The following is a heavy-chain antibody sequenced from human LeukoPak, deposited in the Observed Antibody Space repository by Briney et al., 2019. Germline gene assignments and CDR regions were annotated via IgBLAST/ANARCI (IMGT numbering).Heavy chain of an antibody. Sequence: ASVKVSCKASGYTFTDYHLHWMRQAPGQGLEWMADINPKSGGSYCAQKFQGRVTMTRDTSISTVYMELSRLTSDDTAVYYCARAQGAVTLRFDPWGQGTLVTVSS. CDR3: ARAQGAVTLRFDP. D-gene: IGHD4-17*01. CDR1: GYTFTDYH. CDR2: INPKSGGS. J-gene: IGHJ5*02. V-gene: IGHV1-2*02.